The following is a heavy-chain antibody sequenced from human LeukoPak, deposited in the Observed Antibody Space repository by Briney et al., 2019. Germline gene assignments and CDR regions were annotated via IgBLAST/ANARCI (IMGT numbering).Heavy chain of an antibody. CDR2: INPNSGGT. D-gene: IGHD3-10*01. V-gene: IGHV1-2*02. CDR3: ARDGTGLLLWFGEPLDY. CDR1: GYTFTGYY. Sequence: GASVKVSCKASGYTFTGYYMHWVRQAPGQGLEWMGWINPNSGGTNYAQKFQGRVTMTRDTSISTAYMELSRLRSDDTAVYYCARDGTGLLLWFGEPLDYWGQGTLVTVSS. J-gene: IGHJ4*02.